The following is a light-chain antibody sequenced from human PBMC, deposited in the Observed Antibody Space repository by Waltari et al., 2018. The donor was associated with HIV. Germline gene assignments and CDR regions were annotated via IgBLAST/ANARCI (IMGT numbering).Light chain of an antibody. CDR2: DAS. Sequence: EIVLTQSPATLSLSPGERATLSCRASQSVSSFLAWFQHKPGQGPRLLIYDASNRATGIPARFSGSGAGTDFTLTISSLEPEDFAVYYCQQRSNWPITFGQGTRLEIK. CDR3: QQRSNWPIT. J-gene: IGKJ5*01. CDR1: QSVSSF. V-gene: IGKV3-11*01.